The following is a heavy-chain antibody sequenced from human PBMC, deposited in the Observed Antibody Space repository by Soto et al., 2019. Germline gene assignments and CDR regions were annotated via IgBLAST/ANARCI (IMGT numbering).Heavy chain of an antibody. CDR1: GFTFSKYW. V-gene: IGHV3-7*01. Sequence: EVRLVESGGGLVQPGGSLRLSCAASGFTFSKYWMSWARQAPGKGLEWVATIKEDGNEEYYVDSVKGRFTISRDNAKNSLYLQVNSLRVEDTAMDYCARSIGGLDNAGGYWGRETLVTVAS. J-gene: IGHJ4*02. CDR3: ARSIGGLDNAGGY. CDR2: IKEDGNEE. D-gene: IGHD3-10*01.